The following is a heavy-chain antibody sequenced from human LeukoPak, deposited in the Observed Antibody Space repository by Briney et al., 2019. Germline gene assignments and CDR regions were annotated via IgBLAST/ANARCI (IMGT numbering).Heavy chain of an antibody. Sequence: SETLSLTCTVSGGSISSSSYYWGWIRQPPGKGLEWIGSIYYSGSTYYNASLKSRVTISVDTSKNQLSLKLSTVAGADTAVYYCAREGTHYHDISGYPNWFDPWGQGTLVTVSS. D-gene: IGHD3-22*01. V-gene: IGHV4-39*07. CDR1: GGSISSSSYY. CDR3: AREGTHYHDISGYPNWFDP. CDR2: IYYSGST. J-gene: IGHJ5*02.